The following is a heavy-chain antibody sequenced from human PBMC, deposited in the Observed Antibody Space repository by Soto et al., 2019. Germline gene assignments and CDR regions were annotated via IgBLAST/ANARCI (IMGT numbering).Heavy chain of an antibody. CDR3: ARELGSGFPFDY. V-gene: IGHV6-1*01. Sequence: QVQLRQSGPGLVKPSQTLSLTCAISGDSVSSIRAAWNWIRLSPSRGLEWLGRTYYRSKWYSDYAVSVRGRITISPDTSKNQFSLQFNSVTPEDTAVYYCARELGSGFPFDYWGQGTLVTVSS. CDR1: GDSVSSIRAA. D-gene: IGHD3-22*01. CDR2: TYYRSKWYS. J-gene: IGHJ4*02.